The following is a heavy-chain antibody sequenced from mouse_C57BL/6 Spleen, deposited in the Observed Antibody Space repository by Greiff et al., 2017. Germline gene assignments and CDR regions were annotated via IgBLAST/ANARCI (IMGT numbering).Heavy chain of an antibody. V-gene: IGHV10-1*01. CDR1: GFSFNTYA. Sequence: EVKLMESGGGLVQPKGSLKLSCAASGFSFNTYAMNWVRQAPGKGLEWVARIRSKSNNYATYYADSVKDRFTISRDDSESMLYLQMNNLKTEDTAMYYCVRQSSSSYFDYWGQGTTLTVSS. J-gene: IGHJ2*01. CDR2: IRSKSNNYAT. D-gene: IGHD1-3*01. CDR3: VRQSSSSYFDY.